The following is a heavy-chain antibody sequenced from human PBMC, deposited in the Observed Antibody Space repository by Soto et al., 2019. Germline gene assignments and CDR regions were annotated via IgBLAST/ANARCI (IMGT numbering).Heavy chain of an antibody. V-gene: IGHV6-1*01. CDR1: GDSVSSNSAA. CDR2: TYYRSKWYN. Sequence: SQTLSLTCAISGDSVSSNSAAWNWIRQSPSRGLEWLGRTYYRSKWYNDYAVSVKSRITINPDTSKNQFSLQLNSVTPEDTAVYYCAGGWGIAARPDRGPFDYWGQGTLVTVSS. D-gene: IGHD6-6*01. J-gene: IGHJ4*02. CDR3: AGGWGIAARPDRGPFDY.